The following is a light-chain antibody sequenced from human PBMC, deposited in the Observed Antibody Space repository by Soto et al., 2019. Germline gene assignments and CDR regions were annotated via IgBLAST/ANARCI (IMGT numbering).Light chain of an antibody. CDR3: QQLNSCT. Sequence: DIQLTQSPSFLSASVGDRVTITCRASQGISSYLAWYQQKPGKAPKLLIYAASTLQSGVPSRFSGSGSGTEFTLTISSLQPEDFATFCSQQLNSCTFGPGTKVDIK. CDR2: AAS. CDR1: QGISSY. V-gene: IGKV1-9*01. J-gene: IGKJ3*01.